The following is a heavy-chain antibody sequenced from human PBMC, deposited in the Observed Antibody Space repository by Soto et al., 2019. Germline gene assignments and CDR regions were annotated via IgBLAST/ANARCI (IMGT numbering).Heavy chain of an antibody. CDR3: ARGRYGDY. CDR2: FSAHNGNT. V-gene: IGHV1-18*01. Sequence: QVHLVQSGAEVKKPGASVKVSCKGSGYTFTIYGITWVRQAPGHGLEWVGWFSAHNGNTNYAQKLQGRVSVPRDTSTTTASMELRSLRSDDTAAYYCARGRYGDYRCQGALVTVSS. D-gene: IGHD1-1*01. CDR1: GYTFTIYG. J-gene: IGHJ4*02.